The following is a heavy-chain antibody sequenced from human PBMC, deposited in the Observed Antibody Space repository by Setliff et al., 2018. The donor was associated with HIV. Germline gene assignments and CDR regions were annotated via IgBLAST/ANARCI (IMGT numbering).Heavy chain of an antibody. CDR2: INHSGST. CDR1: GGSFSGYY. V-gene: IGHV4-34*01. D-gene: IGHD6-19*01. Sequence: SETLSLTCAVYGGSFSGYYWSWIRQPPGKGLEWIGEINHSGSTNYNPSLKSRVTISVDTSKNQFSPKLSSVTAADTAVYYCARKGRGWVPRWYYMDVWGKGTTVTVSS. J-gene: IGHJ6*03. CDR3: ARKGRGWVPRWYYMDV.